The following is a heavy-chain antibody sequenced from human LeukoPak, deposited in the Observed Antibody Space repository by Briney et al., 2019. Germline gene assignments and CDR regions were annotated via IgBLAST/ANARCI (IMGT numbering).Heavy chain of an antibody. CDR2: ITDNGVST. CDR1: GFTISSYD. CDR3: AELGITMIGGV. J-gene: IGHJ6*04. D-gene: IGHD3-10*02. Sequence: GGSLRLSCAASGFTISSYDMSWVRQAPGKGLEWVSSITDNGVSTYYADSVKGRFTISRDNAKNSLYLQMNSLRAEDTAVYYCAELGITMIGGVWGKGTTVTISS. V-gene: IGHV3-23*01.